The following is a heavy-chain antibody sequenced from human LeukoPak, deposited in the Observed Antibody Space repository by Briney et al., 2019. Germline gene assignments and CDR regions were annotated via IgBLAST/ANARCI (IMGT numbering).Heavy chain of an antibody. V-gene: IGHV3-30*03. Sequence: GGSLRLSCAASGFTFSSYGMHWVRQAPGKGLEWVAVISYDGSNKYYADSVKGRFTISRDNSKNTLYLQMNSLRAEDTAVYYCARCLHIVVVMGAFDIWGQGTMVTVSS. J-gene: IGHJ3*02. D-gene: IGHD2-21*01. CDR1: GFTFSSYG. CDR3: ARCLHIVVVMGAFDI. CDR2: ISYDGSNK.